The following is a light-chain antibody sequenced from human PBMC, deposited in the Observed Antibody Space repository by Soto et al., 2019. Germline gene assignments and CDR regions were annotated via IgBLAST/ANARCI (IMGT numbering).Light chain of an antibody. Sequence: QSALTQPASVSGSPGQTITISCTGTSAYNLVSWYQQHPGKAPKLIIYEGTKRPPGVSNRFSGPKSGNTASLTISGLQAEDEAYYHCCSYAGSNIVVFGGGTKLTVL. J-gene: IGLJ2*01. V-gene: IGLV2-23*01. CDR1: SAYNL. CDR3: CSYAGSNIVV. CDR2: EGT.